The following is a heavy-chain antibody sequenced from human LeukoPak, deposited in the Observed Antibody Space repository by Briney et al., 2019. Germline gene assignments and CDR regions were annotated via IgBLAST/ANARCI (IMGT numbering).Heavy chain of an antibody. CDR1: GFTFSDSY. CDR2: ISSSGSTI. V-gene: IGHV3-11*01. Sequence: KAGGSLRLSCAASGFTFSDSYMSWIRQAPGKGLEYISYISSSGSTIYYADSVKGRFTLSRDNAKNSLSLEMNSLRAEDTAVYYCARGKYSFDYWGQGTLVTVSS. CDR3: ARGKYSFDY. J-gene: IGHJ4*02.